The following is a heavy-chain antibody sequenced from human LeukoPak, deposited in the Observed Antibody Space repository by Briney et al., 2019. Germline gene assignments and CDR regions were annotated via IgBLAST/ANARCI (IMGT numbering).Heavy chain of an antibody. CDR1: GFTFSSYT. CDR3: AKDTCGADCYSHYDH. V-gene: IGHV3-23*01. D-gene: IGHD2-21*02. Sequence: GGSLRLSCAASGFTFSSYTLSWVRQAPGKGLEWISAIRGSGTSTCYAASVKGRFTISRDNSRNTLYLQMNSLRAEDAAVYYCAKDTCGADCYSHYDHWGQGTLVTVSS. CDR2: IRGSGTST. J-gene: IGHJ4*02.